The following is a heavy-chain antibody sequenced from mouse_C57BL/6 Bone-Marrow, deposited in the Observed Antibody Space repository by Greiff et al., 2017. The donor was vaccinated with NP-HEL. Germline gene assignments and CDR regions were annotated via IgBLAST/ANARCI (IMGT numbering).Heavy chain of an antibody. D-gene: IGHD1-1*01. CDR2: IYPGDGDT. J-gene: IGHJ1*03. CDR3: ARRAYYYGSSYVNWYFDV. CDR1: GYAFSSSW. Sequence: VQLQQSGPELVKPGASVKISCKASGYAFSSSWMNWVKQRPGKGLEWIGRIYPGDGDTNYNGKFKGKATLTADKSSSTAYMQLSSLTSEDSAVYFCARRAYYYGSSYVNWYFDVWGTGTTVTVSS. V-gene: IGHV1-82*01.